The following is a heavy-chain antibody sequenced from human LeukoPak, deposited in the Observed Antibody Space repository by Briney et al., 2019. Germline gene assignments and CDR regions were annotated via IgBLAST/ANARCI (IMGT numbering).Heavy chain of an antibody. V-gene: IGHV3-23*01. J-gene: IGHJ4*02. Sequence: GGSLTLSCAASGFTFSSYAMSWVRQAPGKGLEWVSAISGSGGSTYYADSVKGRFTISRDNSKNTLYLQMNSLRAEDTAVYYCAKGDSSGYYYVYFDYWGQGTLVTVSS. D-gene: IGHD3-22*01. CDR2: ISGSGGST. CDR3: AKGDSSGYYYVYFDY. CDR1: GFTFSSYA.